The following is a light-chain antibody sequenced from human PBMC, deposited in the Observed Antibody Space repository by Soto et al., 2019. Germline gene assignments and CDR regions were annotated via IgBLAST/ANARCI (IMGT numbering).Light chain of an antibody. CDR3: QQYGRAPRT. CDR2: AAS. V-gene: IGKV3-20*01. J-gene: IGKJ1*01. Sequence: VVRHAPRARRFPRGQRHTLSCRASQTVSNNYLAWYQQKPGQAPRLLIYAASTRATGIPDRFSGSGSGADFTLTITSLEPEDFAVYYCQQYGRAPRTFGQGTKVDIK. CDR1: QTVSNNY.